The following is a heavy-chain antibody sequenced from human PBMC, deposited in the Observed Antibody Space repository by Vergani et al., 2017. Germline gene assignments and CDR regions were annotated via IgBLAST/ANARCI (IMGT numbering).Heavy chain of an antibody. CDR1: GFTFSDYY. D-gene: IGHD2-15*01. Sequence: QVQLVESGGGLVKPGGSLRLSCAASGFTFSDYYMSWIRQAPGKGLEWVSNISSSGSTINYADSVKGRFTISRDNAKNSLYLQMNSLRAEDTAVYYCARDQKGAREAATRYNWFDPWGQGTLVTVSS. CDR2: ISSSGSTI. V-gene: IGHV3-11*01. CDR3: ARDQKGAREAATRYNWFDP. J-gene: IGHJ5*02.